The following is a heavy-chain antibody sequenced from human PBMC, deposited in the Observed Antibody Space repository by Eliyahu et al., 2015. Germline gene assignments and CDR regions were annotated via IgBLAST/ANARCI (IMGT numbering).Heavy chain of an antibody. CDR2: IIPXFGTA. Sequence: EVKKPGSSVKVSCKASGGTFSSYAISWVRQAPGQGLEWMGGIIPXFGTANYAQKFQGRVTITADESTSTAYMELSSLRSEDTAVYYCARGPKIMVRGAKAYYFDYWGQGTLVTVSS. D-gene: IGHD3-10*01. V-gene: IGHV1-69*01. J-gene: IGHJ4*02. CDR3: ARGPKIMVRGAKAYYFDY. CDR1: GGTFSSYA.